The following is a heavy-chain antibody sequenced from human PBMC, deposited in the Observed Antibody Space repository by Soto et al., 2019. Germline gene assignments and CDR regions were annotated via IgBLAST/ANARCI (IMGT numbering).Heavy chain of an antibody. CDR2: IYYSGST. D-gene: IGHD2-15*01. J-gene: IGHJ6*02. Sequence: QVQLQESGPGLVKPSQTLSLTCTVSGGSISSGGYYWSWIRQHPGKGLEWIGYIYYSGSTYYNPSLKRRVTISVDTSKHQFSPKLSSVTAADTAVYYCARGGLGYCSGGSCYSAELSRYYYGMDVWGQGTTVTVSS. CDR3: ARGGLGYCSGGSCYSAELSRYYYGMDV. CDR1: GGSISSGGYY. V-gene: IGHV4-31*03.